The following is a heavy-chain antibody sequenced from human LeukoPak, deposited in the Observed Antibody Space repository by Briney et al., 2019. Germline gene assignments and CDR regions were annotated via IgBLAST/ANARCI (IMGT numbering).Heavy chain of an antibody. CDR3: TRIADGGL. Sequence: GGSLRLSCAASGFTFSNYWMHWVRQAPGKGLVWVSRINSDGSITTYADSVKGRFTISRDNARNTLYLQMNSLRGEDTAVYFCTRIADGGLWGQGTLVTVSS. J-gene: IGHJ4*02. D-gene: IGHD4-23*01. V-gene: IGHV3-74*01. CDR1: GFTFSNYW. CDR2: INSDGSIT.